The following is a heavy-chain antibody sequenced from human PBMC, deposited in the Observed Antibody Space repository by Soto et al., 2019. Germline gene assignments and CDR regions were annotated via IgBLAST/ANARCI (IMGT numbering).Heavy chain of an antibody. J-gene: IGHJ6*02. V-gene: IGHV4-59*01. CDR2: IYYSGST. Sequence: QVQLQESGPGLVKPSETLSLTCTVSGGSISSYYWSWIRQPPGKGLEWIGYIYYSGSTNYNPSLKSRVTISVDTSKNRFSLKLSSVTAADTAVYYCAREKDTAMVTPTGGMDVWGQGTTVTVSS. CDR1: GGSISSYY. D-gene: IGHD5-18*01. CDR3: AREKDTAMVTPTGGMDV.